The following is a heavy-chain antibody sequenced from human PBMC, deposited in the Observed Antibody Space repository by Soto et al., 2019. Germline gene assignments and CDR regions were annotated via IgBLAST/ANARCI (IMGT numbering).Heavy chain of an antibody. V-gene: IGHV2-5*02. J-gene: IGHJ4*02. CDR3: AHQSDSVAYLDY. Sequence: QITLKESGPTLVKPTQTLTLTCTFSVFSLTSGAVAVAWIRQPPGKALEWLALIYWDDDKRYRPSLKIRLTITKDTSKNQVVLTMTNMGPVDTATYSCAHQSDSVAYLDYWGQGALVTVSA. D-gene: IGHD3-22*01. CDR1: VFSLTSGAVA. CDR2: IYWDDDK.